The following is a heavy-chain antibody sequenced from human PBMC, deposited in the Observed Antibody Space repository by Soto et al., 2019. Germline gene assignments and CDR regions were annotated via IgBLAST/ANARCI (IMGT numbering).Heavy chain of an antibody. CDR2: ISSGNPSV. CDR3: ARGGWEHDY. CDR1: GFTISTYS. J-gene: IGHJ4*02. Sequence: EVQLVDSGGGLVQPGGSLRLSCAASGFTISTYSMNWVRQAPGKGLEWIAYISSGNPSVHYADSVRGRFTISRDTAKNSLHLQMNSLRDDDTAVYFGARGGWEHDYCGQGTLVTVSS. V-gene: IGHV3-48*02. D-gene: IGHD1-26*01.